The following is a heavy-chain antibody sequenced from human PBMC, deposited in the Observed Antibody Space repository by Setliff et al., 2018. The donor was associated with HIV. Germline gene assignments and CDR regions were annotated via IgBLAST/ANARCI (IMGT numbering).Heavy chain of an antibody. J-gene: IGHJ4*02. V-gene: IGHV3-74*01. D-gene: IGHD2-15*01. CDR3: ATLWMRGGYFDT. CDR1: GFTFSSYW. Sequence: GGSLRLSCVASGFTFSSYWMHWVRQVPGKGLMWVSHINNDETITKYADSVKGRFTISRDNAKNTVYLQMNSLSPEDTAVYYCATLWMRGGYFDTWGQGTLVTVSS. CDR2: INNDETIT.